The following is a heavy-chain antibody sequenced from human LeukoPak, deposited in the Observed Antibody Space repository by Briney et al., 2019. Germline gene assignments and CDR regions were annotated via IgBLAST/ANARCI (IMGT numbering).Heavy chain of an antibody. J-gene: IGHJ4*02. V-gene: IGHV4-61*01. CDR1: GGSISSSSYY. CDR2: IYYSGST. D-gene: IGHD2-2*01. Sequence: SETLSLTCTSGGSISSSSYYWSWIRQPPGKGLEWIGYIYYSGSTNYNPSLKSRVTISVDTSKNQFSLRLSSVTAADTAVYYCARAVVVPAAGLSFDYWGQGTLVTVSS. CDR3: ARAVVVPAAGLSFDY.